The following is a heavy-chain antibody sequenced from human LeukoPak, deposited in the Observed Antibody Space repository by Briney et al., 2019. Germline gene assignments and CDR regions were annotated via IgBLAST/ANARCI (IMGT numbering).Heavy chain of an antibody. CDR3: AGESVQWLVYYYYYYMDV. CDR1: GFTFSSYA. J-gene: IGHJ6*03. V-gene: IGHV3-30*04. D-gene: IGHD6-19*01. Sequence: GGSLRLSCAASGFTFSSYAMHWVRQAPSKGLEWVAVISYDGSNKYYADSVKGRFTISRDNSKNTLYLQMNSLRAEDTAVYYCAGESVQWLVYYYYYYMDVWGKGTTVTVS. CDR2: ISYDGSNK.